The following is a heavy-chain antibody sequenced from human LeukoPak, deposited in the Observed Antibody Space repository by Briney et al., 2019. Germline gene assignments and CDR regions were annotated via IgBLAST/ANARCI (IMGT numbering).Heavy chain of an antibody. Sequence: GGSLRLSCAASGFTFSSYSMNWVRQAPGKGLEWVSSISSSSSYIYYADSVKGRLTISRDNAKNSLYLQMNSLRAEDTAVYYCARDGYSSSSQYYYYYGMDVWGQGTTVTVSS. CDR3: ARDGYSSSSQYYYYYGMDV. V-gene: IGHV3-21*01. J-gene: IGHJ6*02. CDR1: GFTFSSYS. CDR2: ISSSSSYI. D-gene: IGHD6-13*01.